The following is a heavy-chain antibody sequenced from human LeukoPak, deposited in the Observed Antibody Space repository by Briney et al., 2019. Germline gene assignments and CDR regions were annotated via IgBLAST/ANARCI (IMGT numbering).Heavy chain of an antibody. CDR3: ARGVNGILTGFDY. Sequence: SETLSLTCTVSGGSISSSSYYWGWIRQPPGKGLEWIGSIYYSGSTYYNPSLKSRVTISVDTSKNQFSLKLSSVTAADTAVYYCARGVNGILTGFDYWGQGTLVTVSS. J-gene: IGHJ4*02. CDR1: GGSISSSSYY. CDR2: IYYSGST. V-gene: IGHV4-39*07. D-gene: IGHD3-9*01.